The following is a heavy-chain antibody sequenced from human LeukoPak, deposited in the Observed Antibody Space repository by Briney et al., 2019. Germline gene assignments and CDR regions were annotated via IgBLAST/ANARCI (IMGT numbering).Heavy chain of an antibody. CDR1: GYTFTGYY. V-gene: IGHV1-2*02. CDR3: ARAPMIVVVFPPRLDF. J-gene: IGHJ4*02. CDR2: INPNTGGT. D-gene: IGHD3-22*01. Sequence: ASVKVSCKASGYTFTGYYMHWVRQAPGQGLEWMGWINPNTGGTNYAQKFQGRVTMTSDTSISTAYMELSSLRSDDTAMYYCARAPMIVVVFPPRLDFWGQGTLVTVSS.